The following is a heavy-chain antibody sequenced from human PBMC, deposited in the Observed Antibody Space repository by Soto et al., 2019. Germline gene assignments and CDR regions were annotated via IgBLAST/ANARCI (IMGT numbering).Heavy chain of an antibody. CDR2: IYYSGST. V-gene: IGHV4-59*01. D-gene: IGHD6-19*01. CDR1: GGSISSYY. CDR3: ARTASRTDSSGWSGSVGY. J-gene: IGHJ4*02. Sequence: QVQLQESGPGLVKPSETLSLTCTVSGGSISSYYWSWIRQLPGKGLEWIGYIYYSGSTNYNPSLKSRVSISVDTSKNQFSLKLSSVTAADTAVYYCARTASRTDSSGWSGSVGYWGQGTLVTVSS.